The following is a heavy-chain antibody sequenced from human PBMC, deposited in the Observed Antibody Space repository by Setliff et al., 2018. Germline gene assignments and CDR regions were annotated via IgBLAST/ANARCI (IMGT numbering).Heavy chain of an antibody. D-gene: IGHD2-2*01. J-gene: IGHJ3*02. V-gene: IGHV1-18*01. Sequence: ASVKVSCKASGYTFSSYGISWVRQAPGQGLEWMGWISAYNGNTNNAQKFQGRVTMTTDTSTSTAYMELRSLRSDDTAVYYCARDLIRWAAAVSDAFDIWGQGTMVTVSS. CDR3: ARDLIRWAAAVSDAFDI. CDR2: ISAYNGNT. CDR1: GYTFSSYG.